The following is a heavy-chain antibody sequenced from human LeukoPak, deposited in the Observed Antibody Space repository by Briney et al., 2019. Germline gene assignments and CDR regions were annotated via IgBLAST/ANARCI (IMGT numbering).Heavy chain of an antibody. J-gene: IGHJ4*02. CDR3: ARDLLHPGGGSGPFDY. V-gene: IGHV3-66*01. D-gene: IGHD3-10*01. CDR2: ISSGGSP. Sequence: GRSLRLSCVASGFTLSSNYTSCVRQAPGKGLEWDPVISSGGSPYYPDSVTGRFTISRDNSKNTLNLQMNRLRAEDTAVYYCARDLLHPGGGSGPFDYWGQGTLVTVSS. CDR1: GFTLSSNY.